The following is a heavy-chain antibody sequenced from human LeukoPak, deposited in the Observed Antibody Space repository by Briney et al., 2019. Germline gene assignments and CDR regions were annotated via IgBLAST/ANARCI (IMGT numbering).Heavy chain of an antibody. CDR2: IGSSSSPI. V-gene: IGHV3-48*01. CDR3: ARDQASSFDY. J-gene: IGHJ4*02. CDR1: GFTFSAYG. Sequence: GGSLRLSCAASGFTFSAYGMNWVRQAPEKGLEWVSYIGSSSSPIYYADSVKGRFTISRDNAKNSLYLQMDSLRAEDTAVYYCARDQASSFDYWGQGTLVTVSS.